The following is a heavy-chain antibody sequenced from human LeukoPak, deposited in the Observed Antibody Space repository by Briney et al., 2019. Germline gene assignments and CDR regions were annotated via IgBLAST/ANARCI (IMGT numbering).Heavy chain of an antibody. CDR1: GGTFSSYA. V-gene: IGHV1-69*05. CDR3: ARDRPSFPRYYFDY. CDR2: IIPIFGTA. Sequence: SVKVSCKASGGTFSSYAISWVRQAPGQGLEWMGGIIPIFGTANYAQKFQGRVTMTRDTSTSTVYMELSSLRSEDTAVYYCARDRPSFPRYYFDYWGQGTLVTVSS. J-gene: IGHJ4*02. D-gene: IGHD3-16*02.